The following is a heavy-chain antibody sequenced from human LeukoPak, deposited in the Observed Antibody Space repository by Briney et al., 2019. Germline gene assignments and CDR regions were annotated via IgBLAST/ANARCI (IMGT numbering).Heavy chain of an antibody. V-gene: IGHV4-31*03. CDR1: GVSVSDGRYY. CDR2: KYYSGSA. D-gene: IGHD2-2*01. CDR3: ATPYCSSISCLDVFNM. J-gene: IGHJ3*02. Sequence: SETLSLTCSVSGVSVSDGRYYWTWIPQHPGKGLEWIGYKYYSGSAKYNPSLKSRLTISVDTSKNQFSLQLSSVTAADTATYYCATPYCSSISCLDVFNMWGQGTRVTVSS.